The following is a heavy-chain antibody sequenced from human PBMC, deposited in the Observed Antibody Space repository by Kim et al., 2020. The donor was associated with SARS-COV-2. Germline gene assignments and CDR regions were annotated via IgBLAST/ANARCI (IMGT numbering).Heavy chain of an antibody. V-gene: IGHV3-7*01. CDR1: GFSFSSYW. J-gene: IGHJ6*02. CDR3: AIDDYYYGMDV. CDR2: IKQDGSEK. Sequence: PGGSLRLSCAASGFSFSSYWMSWVRQAPGKGLEWVANIKQDGSEKYYVDSVKGRFTISRDNAKNSLYLQMNSLRAEDTAVYYCAIDDYYYGMDVWGQGTTVTVSS.